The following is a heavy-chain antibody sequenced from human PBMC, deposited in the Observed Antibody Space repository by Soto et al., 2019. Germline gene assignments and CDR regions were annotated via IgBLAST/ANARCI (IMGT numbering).Heavy chain of an antibody. CDR2: IYYSGST. J-gene: IGHJ1*01. V-gene: IGHV4-31*03. CDR3: ARDTNY. CDR1: GGSISSGGYY. Sequence: QVQLQESGPGLVKPSQTLSLTCTVSGGSISSGGYYWSWIRQHPGKGLEWIGYIYYSGSTYYNPYLKRRVTTSVHTSKHQFPLQLSSVTAPDTAVYYCARDTNYWGQGTLVTVSS.